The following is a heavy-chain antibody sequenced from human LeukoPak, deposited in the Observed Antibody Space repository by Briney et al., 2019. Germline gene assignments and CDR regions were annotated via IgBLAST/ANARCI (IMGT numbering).Heavy chain of an antibody. Sequence: PGGSLRLSCAASRSTFSSYGMHWVRQTPGKGLEWVAFIRHDGSYQQYADSVKGRFTVSRDNSKDTVYLQMNSLRTEDTAVYYCAKNRDSSDYPRDFDYWGQGTLVTVSS. J-gene: IGHJ4*02. CDR2: IRHDGSYQ. CDR3: AKNRDSSDYPRDFDY. V-gene: IGHV3-30*02. D-gene: IGHD6-19*01. CDR1: RSTFSSYG.